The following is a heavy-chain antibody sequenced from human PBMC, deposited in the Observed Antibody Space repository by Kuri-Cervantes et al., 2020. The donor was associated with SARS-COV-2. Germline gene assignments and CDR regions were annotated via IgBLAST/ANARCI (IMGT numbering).Heavy chain of an antibody. V-gene: IGHV1-18*01. D-gene: IGHD1-26*01. Sequence: ASVKVSCKAAGCTFTSYGISSVRQAPGQGLEWMGWISAYNGNTNYAQKLQGRVTMTTDTSTSTAYMELRSLRSDDTAVYYCARGEGAAPDLDAFDIWGQGTMVTVSS. J-gene: IGHJ3*02. CDR3: ARGEGAAPDLDAFDI. CDR1: GCTFTSYG. CDR2: ISAYNGNT.